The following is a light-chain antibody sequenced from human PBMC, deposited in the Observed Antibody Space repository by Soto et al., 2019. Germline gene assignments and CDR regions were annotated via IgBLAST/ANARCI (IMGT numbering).Light chain of an antibody. CDR3: SAYTVSRTYV. J-gene: IGLJ1*01. V-gene: IGLV2-14*01. Sequence: QSALTQPASVSGSPGQSITISCSETSSGIGTYNYVSWYQLHPGKVPKLIIYEVNNRPSGISPRFSGSKSGKTASLTISGLQAEDEADYYCSAYTVSRTYVFGTGTKLTVL. CDR1: SSGIGTYNY. CDR2: EVN.